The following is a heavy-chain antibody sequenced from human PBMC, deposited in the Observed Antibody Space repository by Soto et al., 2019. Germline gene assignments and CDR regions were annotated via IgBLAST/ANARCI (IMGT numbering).Heavy chain of an antibody. Sequence: PSETLSLTCTVSGGSISSSSYYWGWIRQPPGKGLEWIGSIYYSGSTYYNPSLKSRVTISVDTSKNQFSPKLGSVTAADTAVYYCARHAFTPYSSSPPFWGQGTLVTSPQ. CDR2: IYYSGST. CDR1: GGSISSSSYY. CDR3: ARHAFTPYSSSPPF. D-gene: IGHD6-13*01. J-gene: IGHJ4*02. V-gene: IGHV4-39*01.